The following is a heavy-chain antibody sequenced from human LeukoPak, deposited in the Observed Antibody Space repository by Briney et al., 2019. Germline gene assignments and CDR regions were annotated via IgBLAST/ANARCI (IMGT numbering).Heavy chain of an antibody. CDR2: INWNGGST. J-gene: IGHJ5*02. Sequence: PGGSLRLSCAASGFTFDDYGMSWVRQAPGKGLEWVSGINWNGGSTGYADSVKGRFTISRDNAKNSLYLQMNSLRAEDTAVYYCARVTLGYCTNGVCSDWFDPWGQGTLVTVSS. V-gene: IGHV3-20*04. CDR1: GFTFDDYG. D-gene: IGHD2-8*01. CDR3: ARVTLGYCTNGVCSDWFDP.